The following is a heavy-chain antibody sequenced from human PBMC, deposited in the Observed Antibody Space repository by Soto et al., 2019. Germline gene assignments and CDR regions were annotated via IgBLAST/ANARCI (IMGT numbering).Heavy chain of an antibody. CDR2: IHYTGRT. CDR1: GGSISNYY. Sequence: QVQLQESGPGLVKPSETLSLTCTVSGGSISNYYWSWIRQPPGKGLEWIGYIHYTGRTNYNPSLKSLVPISVDTSKNQFCLKLSSVTAADTAVYYCARHGSVKDDAFDIWGQGTMVTVSS. J-gene: IGHJ3*02. CDR3: ARHGSVKDDAFDI. V-gene: IGHV4-59*08.